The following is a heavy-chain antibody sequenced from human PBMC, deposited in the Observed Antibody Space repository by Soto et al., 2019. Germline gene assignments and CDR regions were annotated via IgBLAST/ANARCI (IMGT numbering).Heavy chain of an antibody. D-gene: IGHD2-2*01. J-gene: IGHJ6*02. CDR3: AKGYCSGPSCYRGYGMDV. Sequence: QVQLVQSGGGVVQPGRSLRLSCVASGFSFRNYGMHWVRQAPGNGLEWVAVISYEEINNKNYADSVKGRFTISRDNSENTLYLQMDSLRAEDTAVYYCAKGYCSGPSCYRGYGMDVWGQGTTVTVSS. CDR2: ISYEEINNK. CDR1: GFSFRNYG. V-gene: IGHV3-30*18.